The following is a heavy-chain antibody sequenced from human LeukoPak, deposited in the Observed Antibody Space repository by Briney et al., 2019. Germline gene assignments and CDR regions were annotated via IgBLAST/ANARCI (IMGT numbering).Heavy chain of an antibody. V-gene: IGHV3-30*04. CDR2: ISYDGSNK. Sequence: GRSLRLSCAASGFTFSSYAMHWVRQAPGKGLERVAVISYDGSNKYYADSVKGRFTISRDNSKNTLYLQMNSLRAEDTAVYYCARDDPSGYSSGWARWGQGTLVTVSS. CDR3: ARDDPSGYSSGWAR. D-gene: IGHD6-19*01. J-gene: IGHJ4*02. CDR1: GFTFSSYA.